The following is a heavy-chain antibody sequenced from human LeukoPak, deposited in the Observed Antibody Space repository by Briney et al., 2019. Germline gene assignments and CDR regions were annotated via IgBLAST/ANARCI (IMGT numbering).Heavy chain of an antibody. Sequence: PGGSLRLSCAASGFTFSSYAMSWVRQAPGMGLEWVSTISNSDGNTYYADSVKGRFTISRDNSKNTLYLQMNSLTAEDTAIYYCAKATGTLGNWGQGTLVTVSS. CDR2: ISNSDGNT. V-gene: IGHV3-23*01. CDR3: AKATGTLGN. J-gene: IGHJ4*02. D-gene: IGHD1-1*01. CDR1: GFTFSSYA.